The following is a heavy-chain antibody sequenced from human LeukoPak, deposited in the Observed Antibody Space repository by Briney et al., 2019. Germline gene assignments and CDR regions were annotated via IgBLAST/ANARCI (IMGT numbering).Heavy chain of an antibody. CDR1: GGSLSSSSYY. CDR2: IYYIGST. CDR3: ARVGAVRDTFDI. J-gene: IGHJ3*02. D-gene: IGHD3-16*01. V-gene: IGHV4-39*07. Sequence: SETLSLTCTVSGGSLSSSSYYWGWIRQPPGKGLEWIGSIYYIGSTYYNPSLKSRFTISVDTSKNQFSLKLSFVTAADTAVYYCARVGAVRDTFDIWGQGTMVTVSS.